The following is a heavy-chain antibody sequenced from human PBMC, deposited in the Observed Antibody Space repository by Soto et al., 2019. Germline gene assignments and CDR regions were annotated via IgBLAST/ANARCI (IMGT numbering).Heavy chain of an antibody. CDR1: GFTFSSYA. Sequence: PGGSLRLSCAASGFTFSSYAMSWVRQAPGKGLEWVAVISYDGSNKYYADSVKGRFTISRDNSKNTLYLQMNSLRAEDTAVYYCASLGIAAAGDAFDIWGQGTMVTVSS. D-gene: IGHD6-13*01. V-gene: IGHV3-30*03. J-gene: IGHJ3*02. CDR3: ASLGIAAAGDAFDI. CDR2: ISYDGSNK.